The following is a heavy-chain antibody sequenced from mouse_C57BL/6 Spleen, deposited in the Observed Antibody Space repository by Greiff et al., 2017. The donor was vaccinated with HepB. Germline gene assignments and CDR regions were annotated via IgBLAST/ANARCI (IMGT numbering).Heavy chain of an antibody. CDR3: ARYRYYGSSPDY. J-gene: IGHJ2*01. V-gene: IGHV7-3*01. Sequence: EVKLMESGGGLVQPGGSLSLSCAASGFTFTDYYMSWVRQPPGKALEWLGFIRNKANGYTTEYSASVKGRFTISRDNSQSILYLQMNALRAEDSATYYGARYRYYGSSPDYWGQGTTLTVSS. CDR1: GFTFTDYY. CDR2: IRNKANGYTT. D-gene: IGHD1-1*01.